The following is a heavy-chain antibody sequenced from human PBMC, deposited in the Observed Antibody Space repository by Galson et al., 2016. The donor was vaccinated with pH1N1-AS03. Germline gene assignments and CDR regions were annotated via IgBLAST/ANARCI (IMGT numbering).Heavy chain of an antibody. J-gene: IGHJ4*02. CDR2: ITGSGGKT. CDR1: GFTFSTYA. V-gene: IGHV3-23*01. Sequence: LRLSCAASGFTFSTYAMAWVRQTPGKELEWVSSITGSGGKTDYVDPVKGRFTVSRDNSKNTLCLQMNSLRPEDTAVYYCARDRAGGWYGLGPLDYWGQGTLVSVS. D-gene: IGHD6-19*01. CDR3: ARDRAGGWYGLGPLDY.